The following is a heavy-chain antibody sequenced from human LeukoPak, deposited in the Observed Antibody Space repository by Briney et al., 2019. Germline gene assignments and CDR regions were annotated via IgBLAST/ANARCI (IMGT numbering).Heavy chain of an antibody. CDR2: IYYSGST. CDR1: GGSISSNY. J-gene: IGHJ4*02. V-gene: IGHV4-59*01. CDR3: GREEMATTPHFDY. Sequence: SKTLSLTCTVSGGSISSNYWSWIRQPPGKGLEWIGYIYYSGSTNYNPSLKSRLTISVDTSKNQFSLKLSSVTAADTAVDYCGREEMATTPHFDYWGQGTLVTVSS. D-gene: IGHD5-24*01.